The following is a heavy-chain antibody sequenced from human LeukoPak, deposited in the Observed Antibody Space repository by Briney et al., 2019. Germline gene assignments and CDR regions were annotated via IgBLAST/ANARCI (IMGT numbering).Heavy chain of an antibody. Sequence: GGSLRLSCAASGFTFSSSAMSWVRQAPGKGLEWVSAISGSGGVTYYRDSVKGRFTVSRDNSKNTLYLQMNSLRAEGTALYYCAKNGSGTSRAFDVWGQGTMVTVSS. V-gene: IGHV3-23*01. J-gene: IGHJ3*01. CDR1: GFTFSSSA. CDR3: AKNGSGTSRAFDV. CDR2: ISGSGGVT. D-gene: IGHD3-10*01.